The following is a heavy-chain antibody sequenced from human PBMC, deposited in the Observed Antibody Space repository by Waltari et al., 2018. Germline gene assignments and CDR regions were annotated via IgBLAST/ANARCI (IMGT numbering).Heavy chain of an antibody. V-gene: IGHV3-48*04. CDR1: GFSFSSYA. J-gene: IGHJ3*01. CDR2: ISGNIITI. D-gene: IGHD2-2*01. CDR3: ARVGCTFTTCPVDAFDV. Sequence: EVQVVESGGGLVQPGGSLRLSCAASGFSFSSYAMNWVRQAPGKGLEWVSYISGNIITIYYADSVKGRFTISRDNAKNSLYLQMNSLRAEDTAVYYCARVGCTFTTCPVDAFDVWGQGTMVTVSS.